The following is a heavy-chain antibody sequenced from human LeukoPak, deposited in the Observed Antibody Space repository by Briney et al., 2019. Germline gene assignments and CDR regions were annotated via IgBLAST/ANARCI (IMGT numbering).Heavy chain of an antibody. D-gene: IGHD3-22*01. Sequence: GGSLRLSCATSRFTLTTHGMHWVRQAPGKGLEWVAVLWAHGRSEYYAESVKGRFSISRDTSRSTVYLQMNSLRVEDTAVYYCARDDDTSSHYSLFEYWGQGTRVTVSS. CDR3: ARDDDTSSHYSLFEY. CDR2: LWAHGRSE. V-gene: IGHV3-33*01. CDR1: RFTLTTHG. J-gene: IGHJ4*02.